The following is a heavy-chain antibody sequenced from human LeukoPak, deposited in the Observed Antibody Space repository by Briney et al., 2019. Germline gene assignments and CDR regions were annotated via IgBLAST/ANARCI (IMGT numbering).Heavy chain of an antibody. D-gene: IGHD3-3*01. CDR1: GYSISRGYY. J-gene: IGHJ4*02. Sequence: SETLCLTCGVSGYSISRGYYWAWLREPPEKGLEWTGTIYHIGSTYYTASLESRVTISGDKSKNEFSLHLKSVTAADTAVYYCVREGWIITSGIDYWGQGALVTVSS. CDR2: IYHIGST. CDR3: VREGWIITSGIDY. V-gene: IGHV4-38-2*02.